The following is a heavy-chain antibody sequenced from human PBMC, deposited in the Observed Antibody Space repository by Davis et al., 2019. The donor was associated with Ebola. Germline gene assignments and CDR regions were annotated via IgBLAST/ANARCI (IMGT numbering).Heavy chain of an antibody. D-gene: IGHD3-3*01. Sequence: MPSETLSLTCTVSGGSISSYYWSWIRQPPGKGLEWIGYIYYSGSTNYNPSLKSRVTISIDKSKNQFSLKLTSVTAADTAVYYCARAEGVWSGYNYYFYGLDVWGQGTMVTVSS. CDR1: GGSISSYY. CDR2: IYYSGST. V-gene: IGHV4-59*12. CDR3: ARAEGVWSGYNYYFYGLDV. J-gene: IGHJ6*02.